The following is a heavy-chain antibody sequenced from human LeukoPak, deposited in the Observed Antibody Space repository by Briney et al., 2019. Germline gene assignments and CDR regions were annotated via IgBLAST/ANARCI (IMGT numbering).Heavy chain of an antibody. J-gene: IGHJ4*02. D-gene: IGHD3-22*01. V-gene: IGHV1-18*01. CDR1: GYTFTSYG. CDR2: ISAYNGNT. Sequence: ASVKVSCKASGYTFTSYGISWVRQAPGQGPEWMGWISAYNGNTNYAQKLQGRVTMTTGTSTSTAYMELRSLRSDDTAVYYCARAYDSSGYYYVRFDYWGQGTLVTVSS. CDR3: ARAYDSSGYYYVRFDY.